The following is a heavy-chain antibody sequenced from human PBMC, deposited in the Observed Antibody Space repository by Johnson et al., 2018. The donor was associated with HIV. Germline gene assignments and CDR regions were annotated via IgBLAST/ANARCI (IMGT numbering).Heavy chain of an antibody. V-gene: IGHV3-23*04. CDR3: ARCIADRPGGAFDI. CDR1: GFTFSSYA. Sequence: VQLVESGGGVVQPGGSLRLSCAASGFTFSSYAMNWVRQAPGKGLEWVSGISGSGGSTYYAESVKGRFTISRDNSKNTLYLQMNSLGAEDTAVYYCARCIADRPGGAFDIWGQGTMVTVSS. D-gene: IGHD6-6*01. CDR2: ISGSGGST. J-gene: IGHJ3*02.